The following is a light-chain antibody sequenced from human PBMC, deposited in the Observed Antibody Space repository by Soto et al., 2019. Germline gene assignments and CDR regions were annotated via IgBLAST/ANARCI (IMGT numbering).Light chain of an antibody. CDR3: QQYNSYPWT. CDR1: QSISGW. V-gene: IGKV1-5*01. J-gene: IGKJ1*01. CDR2: DVS. Sequence: DIQMTQSPSTLSASVGDRVTITCRASQSISGWLAWYQQKPGKAPKLLIYDVSSLESGVPSRFSGSGSGTEFTLAISSLQPDDFATYYRQQYNSYPWTFGQGTKVDIK.